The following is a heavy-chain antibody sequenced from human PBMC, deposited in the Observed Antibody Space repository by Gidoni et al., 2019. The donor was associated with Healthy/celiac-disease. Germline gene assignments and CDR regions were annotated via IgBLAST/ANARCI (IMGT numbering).Heavy chain of an antibody. CDR3: ARVNKQQLVFDY. V-gene: IGHV3-21*01. CDR1: GLTFSSYS. CDR2: ISSSSSYI. J-gene: IGHJ4*02. D-gene: IGHD6-13*01. Sequence: EVQLVESGGGLVKPGGSLRLSCAASGLTFSSYSMNWVRQAPGKGLEWVSSISSSSSYIYYADSVKGRFTISRDNAKNSLYLQMNSLRAEDTAVYYCARVNKQQLVFDYWGQGTLVTVSS.